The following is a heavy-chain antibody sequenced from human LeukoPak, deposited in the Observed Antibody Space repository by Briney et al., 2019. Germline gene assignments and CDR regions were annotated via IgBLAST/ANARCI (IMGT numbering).Heavy chain of an antibody. CDR3: ARVRGIVVVTAEGPFDY. V-gene: IGHV4-34*01. D-gene: IGHD2-21*02. Sequence: SETLSLTSAVYGGSFSGYYWSWIRQPPGKGLEWIGEINHSGSTNYNPSLKSRVTISVDTSKNQFSLKLSSVTAADTAVYYCARVRGIVVVTAEGPFDYWGQGTLVTVSS. J-gene: IGHJ4*02. CDR2: INHSGST. CDR1: GGSFSGYY.